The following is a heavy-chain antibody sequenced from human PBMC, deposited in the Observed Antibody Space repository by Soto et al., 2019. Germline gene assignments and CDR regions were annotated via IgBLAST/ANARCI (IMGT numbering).Heavy chain of an antibody. D-gene: IGHD4-4*01. V-gene: IGHV1-18*04. Sequence: ASVKVSCQASGYTFSSYGIGWVRQAPGQGLEWMGWISAYNGKTHYSQNFQGKVTMTTDTSTSTAYMELRTLRSDDTAVYYCAKADSNYAGRFSYYYMDVWGNGTLVTVSS. CDR1: GYTFSSYG. CDR3: AKADSNYAGRFSYYYMDV. J-gene: IGHJ6*03. CDR2: ISAYNGKT.